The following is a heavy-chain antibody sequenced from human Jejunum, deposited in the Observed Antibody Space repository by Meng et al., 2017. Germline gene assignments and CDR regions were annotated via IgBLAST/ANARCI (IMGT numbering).Heavy chain of an antibody. CDR2: IKSYSSGGTI. D-gene: IGHD1-26*01. CDR1: GLKFDDAW. Sequence: GESLMISWVGSGLKFDDAWMNWVRQAPGKGLEWVGRIKSYSSGGTIDYAAPVKGRFTISSEDSKNTIYRPMNSLKIADTAVYYCTHSGTVFGHVHHWGQGTLVTVSS. V-gene: IGHV3-15*01. CDR3: THSGTVFGHVHH. J-gene: IGHJ1*01.